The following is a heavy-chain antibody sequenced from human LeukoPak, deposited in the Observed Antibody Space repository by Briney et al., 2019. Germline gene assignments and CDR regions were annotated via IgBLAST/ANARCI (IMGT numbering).Heavy chain of an antibody. D-gene: IGHD3-3*01. Sequence: SETLSLTCTVSGGTNSRYYWSWIRQPAGKGLDWIGRIYTSGSTNYNPSLKSRVTMSVDTSKNQFSLKLSSVTAADTAVYYCARWSGGWSASAFDIWGQGTMVTVSS. J-gene: IGHJ3*02. CDR1: GGTNSRYY. V-gene: IGHV4-4*07. CDR2: IYTSGST. CDR3: ARWSGGWSASAFDI.